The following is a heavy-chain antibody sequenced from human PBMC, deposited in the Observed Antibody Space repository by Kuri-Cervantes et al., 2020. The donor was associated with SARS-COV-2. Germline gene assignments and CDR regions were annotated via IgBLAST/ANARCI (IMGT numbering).Heavy chain of an antibody. J-gene: IGHJ3*02. CDR3: ARADVRVMFPMVRGVIGAFDI. D-gene: IGHD3-10*01. CDR1: GGSVSSGSYY. CDR2: IYYSGST. Sequence: GSLRLSCTVSGGSVSSGSYYWSWIRQPPGKGLEWIGYIYYSGSTNYNPSLKSRVTISVDTSKNQFSLKLSSVTAADTAVYYCARADVRVMFPMVRGVIGAFDIWGQGTMVTVSS. V-gene: IGHV4-61*01.